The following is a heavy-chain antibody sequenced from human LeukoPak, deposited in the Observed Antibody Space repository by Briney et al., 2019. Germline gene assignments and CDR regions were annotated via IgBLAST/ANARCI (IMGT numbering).Heavy chain of an antibody. J-gene: IGHJ5*02. D-gene: IGHD2-2*01. CDR2: IIPIFGTA. CDR1: GGTFSSYA. CDR3: ARGAPSRLPAAFYWFDP. Sequence: SVKVSCKASGGTFSSYAISWVRQAPGQGLEWMGGIIPIFGTANYAQKFQGRVTITADESTSTAYMELSSLRSEDTAVYYCARGAPSRLPAAFYWFDPWGQGTLVTVSS. V-gene: IGHV1-69*01.